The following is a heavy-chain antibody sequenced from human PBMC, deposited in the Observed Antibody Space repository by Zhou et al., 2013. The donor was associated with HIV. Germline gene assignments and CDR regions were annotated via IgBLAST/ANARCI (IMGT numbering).Heavy chain of an antibody. J-gene: IGHJ6*03. D-gene: IGHD2-2*01. CDR3: ARDPGMIDCSSTSCYPGGYYYYYMDV. V-gene: IGHV1-69*05. CDR1: GGTFSSYA. Sequence: QVQLVQSGAEVKKPGSSVKVSCKASGGTFSSYAISWVRQAPGQGLEWMGGIIPIFGTANYAQKFQGRVTITTDESTSTAYMELSSLRSEDTAVYYCARDPGMIDCSSTSCYPGGYYYYYMDVWGKGTTVTVSS. CDR2: IIPIFGTA.